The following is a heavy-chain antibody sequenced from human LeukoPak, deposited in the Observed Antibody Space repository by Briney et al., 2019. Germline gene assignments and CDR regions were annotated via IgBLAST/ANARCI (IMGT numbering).Heavy chain of an antibody. V-gene: IGHV1-69*04. CDR1: GGTFSSYA. CDR2: IIPILGIA. CDR3: ARSPYSSSWYPFDY. D-gene: IGHD6-13*01. Sequence: SVKVSCKASGGTFSSYAFSWVRQAPGQGLEWMGRIIPILGIANYAQKFQGRVTITADKSTSTAYMELSSLRSEDTAVYYCARSPYSSSWYPFDYWGQGTLVTVSS. J-gene: IGHJ4*02.